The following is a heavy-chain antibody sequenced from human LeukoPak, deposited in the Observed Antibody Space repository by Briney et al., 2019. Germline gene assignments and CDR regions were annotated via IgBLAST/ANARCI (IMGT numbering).Heavy chain of an antibody. CDR3: ARSQQLVLENNWFDP. D-gene: IGHD6-13*01. CDR2: MNPNSGNT. Sequence: ASVKVSCKASGYTFTSYDINWARQATGQGLEWMGWMNPNSGNTGYAQKFQGRVTITRNTSISTAYMELSSLRSEDTAVYYCARSQQLVLENNWFDPWGQGTLVTVSS. V-gene: IGHV1-8*03. CDR1: GYTFTSYD. J-gene: IGHJ5*02.